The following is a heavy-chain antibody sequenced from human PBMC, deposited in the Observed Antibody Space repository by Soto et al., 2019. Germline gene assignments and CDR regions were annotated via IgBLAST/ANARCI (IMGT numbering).Heavy chain of an antibody. Sequence: SETLSLTCTVSDGTISSYYWSWIRQPPGKGLEWIGYIYYTGSTYYNPSLKSRVTMSVDTSKNQFSLKLSSVTAADTAVYYCTRRGAGFLFDYWGKGPLVTVSS. V-gene: IGHV4-59*08. CDR1: DGTISSYY. CDR2: IYYTGST. J-gene: IGHJ4*02. D-gene: IGHD2-21*01. CDR3: TRRGAGFLFDY.